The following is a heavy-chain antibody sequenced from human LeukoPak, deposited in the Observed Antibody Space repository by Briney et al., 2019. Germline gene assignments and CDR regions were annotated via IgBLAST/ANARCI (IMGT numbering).Heavy chain of an antibody. CDR2: ISAYNGNT. CDR3: ARDPGYSYGTSWFDP. V-gene: IGHV1-18*01. Sequence: VASVRVSCKASGYTFTSYGINWVRQAPGQGLEWMGWISAYNGNTNYAQKLQGRVTMTTDTSTSTAYMEMRSLRSDDTAVYYCARDPGYSYGTSWFDPWGQGTLVTVSS. CDR1: GYTFTSYG. D-gene: IGHD5-18*01. J-gene: IGHJ5*02.